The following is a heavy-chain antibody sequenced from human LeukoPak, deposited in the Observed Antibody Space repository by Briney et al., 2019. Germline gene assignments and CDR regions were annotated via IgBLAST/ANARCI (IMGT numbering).Heavy chain of an antibody. D-gene: IGHD6-13*01. J-gene: IGHJ4*02. CDR2: INPNSGGT. Sequence: RASVTVSCKASGYTFTGYYMHWVRQAPGQGLEWMGWINPNSGGTNYAQKFQGRVTMTRDTSISTAYMELSRLRSDDTAVYYCAREAAAAGENYFDYWGQGTLVTVSS. CDR1: GYTFTGYY. V-gene: IGHV1-2*02. CDR3: AREAAAAGENYFDY.